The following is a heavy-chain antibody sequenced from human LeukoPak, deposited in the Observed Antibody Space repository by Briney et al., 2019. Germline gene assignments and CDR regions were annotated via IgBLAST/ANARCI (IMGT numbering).Heavy chain of an antibody. CDR1: GFTFSSYA. V-gene: IGHV3-23*01. D-gene: IGHD2-2*01. Sequence: GGSLRLSCAASGFTFSSYAMGWVRQAPGKGLEWVSDVSGSGTSTNYADSVKGRLTISRDNSKTTLYLQMNNLRAEDTAVYYCAKVGRASWAPYYFDYWGQGTLVTVSS. CDR2: VSGSGTST. CDR3: AKVGRASWAPYYFDY. J-gene: IGHJ4*02.